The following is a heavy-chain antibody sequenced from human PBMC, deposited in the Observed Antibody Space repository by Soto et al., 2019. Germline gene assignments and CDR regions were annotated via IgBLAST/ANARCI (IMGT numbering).Heavy chain of an antibody. J-gene: IGHJ4*02. CDR2: IIARRQTI. Sequence: EAQVLESGGGLVQPGGSLRLSCEVSGFVLRTYDASWDRQAPGKGLEWLAVIIARRQTIYSAESARDRFTISRDDAKKALHPHIDSLAVEDTSVYYCVPRLNPRVPDHWGQGTLVSV. V-gene: IGHV3-23*01. CDR3: VPRLNPRVPDH. CDR1: GFVLRTYD. D-gene: IGHD3-22*01.